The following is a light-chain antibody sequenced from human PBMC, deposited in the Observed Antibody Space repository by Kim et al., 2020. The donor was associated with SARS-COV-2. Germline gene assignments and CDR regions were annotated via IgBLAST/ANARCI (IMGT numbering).Light chain of an antibody. CDR1: QNIATY. J-gene: IGKJ2*01. CDR3: QQSYTTTYT. V-gene: IGKV1-39*01. CDR2: ASS. Sequence: DIQMTQSPSSLSASVGDRINITCRTNQNIATYLHWYQQKPGKAPNLLIYASSSLESGVPSRFSGSGSVTDFTLTIASLQPEDFATYYCQQSYTTTYTFGQGTKLEI.